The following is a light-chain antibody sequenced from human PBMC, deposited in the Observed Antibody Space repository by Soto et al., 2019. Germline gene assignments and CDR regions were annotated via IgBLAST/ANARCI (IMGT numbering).Light chain of an antibody. J-gene: IGLJ1*01. CDR1: SSDVGGYNY. CDR3: SSYTTSSTYV. V-gene: IGLV2-14*01. CDR2: DVN. Sequence: QFVLTQPRSVSGSPGQSVTISCTGTSSDVGGYNYVSWYQQHPDKAPKLMIYDVNNRPSGVSNRFSGSKSGNTASLTISGLQADDEADYYCSSYTTSSTYVFGTGTKVTVL.